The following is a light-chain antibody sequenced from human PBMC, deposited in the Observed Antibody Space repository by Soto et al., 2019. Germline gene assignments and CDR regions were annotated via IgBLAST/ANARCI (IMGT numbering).Light chain of an antibody. J-gene: IGKJ5*01. Sequence: DIQMTQSPSTLSASVGDRVTITCRASQSISTWLAWYQQKPGRAPKLLIYDSSSLESGVPSRFRGSGSGTEFSLTISSLQPDDFETYYCQQYDSFSSTFGQGTRLEIK. CDR2: DSS. V-gene: IGKV1-5*01. CDR3: QQYDSFSST. CDR1: QSISTW.